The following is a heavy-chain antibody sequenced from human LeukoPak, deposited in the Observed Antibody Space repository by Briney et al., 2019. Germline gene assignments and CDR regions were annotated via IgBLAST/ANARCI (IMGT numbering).Heavy chain of an antibody. J-gene: IGHJ4*02. Sequence: HSGGSLRLSCAASGFTFSSYAMSWVRQAPGKGLEWVSAISGSGGSTYYADSVKGRFTISRDNSKNTLYLQMNSLRAEDTAAYYCAKVSGSVYYFDYWGQGTLVTVSS. D-gene: IGHD5/OR15-5a*01. V-gene: IGHV3-23*01. CDR1: GFTFSSYA. CDR3: AKVSGSVYYFDY. CDR2: ISGSGGST.